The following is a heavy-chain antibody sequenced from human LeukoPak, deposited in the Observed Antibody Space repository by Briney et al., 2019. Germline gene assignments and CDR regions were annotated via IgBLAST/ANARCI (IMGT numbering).Heavy chain of an antibody. Sequence: SETLSLTFTVSGGSISSHYWGWIRQPPGKGLEWIGYFYYSGSTNYNPSLKSRVTISVDTSKNQFSLKLSSVTAADTAVYYCARGYSGSWYDYWGQGTLVTVSS. J-gene: IGHJ4*02. V-gene: IGHV4-59*08. D-gene: IGHD6-13*01. CDR2: FYYSGST. CDR1: GGSISSHY. CDR3: ARGYSGSWYDY.